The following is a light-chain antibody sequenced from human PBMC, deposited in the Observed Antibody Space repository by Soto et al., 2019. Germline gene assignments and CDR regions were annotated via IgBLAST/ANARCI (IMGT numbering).Light chain of an antibody. CDR1: QSVSSN. V-gene: IGKV3-15*01. J-gene: IGKJ5*01. CDR3: QQYNNWPPIT. CDR2: GAS. Sequence: ATLSVSPGERATLSCRASQSVSSNLAWYQNKPGQAPRLLIYGASTRDTGVPARFSGSGSGTEFTLTISGLQSEDFAVYYCQQYNNWPPITFGQGTRLEI.